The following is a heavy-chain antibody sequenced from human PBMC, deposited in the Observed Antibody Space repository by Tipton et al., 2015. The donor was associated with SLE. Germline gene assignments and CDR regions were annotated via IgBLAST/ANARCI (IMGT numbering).Heavy chain of an antibody. D-gene: IGHD3-22*01. CDR2: INHSGST. CDR3: ARGRPYYDRGGYWSGSNCYMDA. Sequence: TLSLTCAVYGGSFSGYYWSWIRQPPGKGLEWIGEINHSGSTNYNPSLKSRVTISVDTSKNQFSLKLISVTAADTAVYYCARGRPYYDRGGYWSGSNCYMDAWGKGTAVTVSS. J-gene: IGHJ6*03. V-gene: IGHV4-34*01. CDR1: GGSFSGYY.